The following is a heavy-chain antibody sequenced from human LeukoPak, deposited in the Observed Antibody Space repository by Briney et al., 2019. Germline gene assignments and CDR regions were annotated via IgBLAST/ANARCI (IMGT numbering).Heavy chain of an antibody. J-gene: IGHJ4*02. D-gene: IGHD2-2*01. CDR3: ARLASRDCSSASCSDY. CDR2: ISSSSISI. CDR1: GFSFSSHT. Sequence: GGSLRLSCAVSGFSFSSHTMNWFRQAPGRGLEWVSSISSSSISINYADSVKGRFTISRDNVKTSLYLQMNSLRAEDTAVYFCARLASRDCSSASCSDYWGQGILVTVSP. V-gene: IGHV3-21*01.